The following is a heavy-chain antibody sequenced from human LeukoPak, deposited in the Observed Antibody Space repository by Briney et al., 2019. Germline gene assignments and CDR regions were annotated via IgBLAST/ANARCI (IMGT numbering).Heavy chain of an antibody. Sequence: GGPLRLSCAAPGFTVDGSAVHWVRQAPGKGLASVSRADSTGAYYADYVKGRFTISTDNNRNSLYLQMNSLTIEDTAFYYCAKDRWSSGSDSTGMEVWGQGTTVTVSS. V-gene: IGHV3-43*02. CDR1: GFTVDGSA. J-gene: IGHJ6*02. CDR3: AKDRWSSGSDSTGMEV. D-gene: IGHD2-21*02. CDR2: ADSTGA.